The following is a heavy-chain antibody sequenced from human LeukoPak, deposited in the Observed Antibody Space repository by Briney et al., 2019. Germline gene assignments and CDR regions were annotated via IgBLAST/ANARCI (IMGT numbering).Heavy chain of an antibody. CDR2: IYYSGST. Sequence: RSSETLSLTCTVSGGSISSYYWSWIRQPPGKGLEWIGYIYYSGSTNYNPSLKGRVTISVDTSKNQFSLKLSSVTAADTAVYYCAGASSSWYKGGYWGQGTLVTVSS. J-gene: IGHJ4*02. CDR1: GGSISSYY. V-gene: IGHV4-59*01. D-gene: IGHD6-13*01. CDR3: AGASSSWYKGGY.